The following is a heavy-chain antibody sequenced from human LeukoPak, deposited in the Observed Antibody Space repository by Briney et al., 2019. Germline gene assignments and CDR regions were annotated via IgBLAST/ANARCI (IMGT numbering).Heavy chain of an antibody. J-gene: IGHJ4*02. Sequence: PGGSLRLSCAASGFTFSSYGMHWVRQAPGKGLEWVAFIRYDGSNKYYADSVKGRFTISRDNSKNTLYLQLNSLRAEDTAVYYCAKSGHSSSGIFDYWGQGTLVTVSS. CDR1: GFTFSSYG. CDR2: IRYDGSNK. V-gene: IGHV3-30*02. CDR3: AKSGHSSSGIFDY. D-gene: IGHD6-13*01.